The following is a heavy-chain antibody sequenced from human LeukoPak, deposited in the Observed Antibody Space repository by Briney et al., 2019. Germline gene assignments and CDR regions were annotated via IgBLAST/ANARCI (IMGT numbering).Heavy chain of an antibody. V-gene: IGHV1-2*06. Sequence: ASVKVSCKASGYTFTGYYMHWVRQAPGQGLEWMGRINPNSGDTNYAQKFQGRVTMTRDTSISTAYMELTRLRSDDTALYYCAREGYYGSRSYGWFDPWGQGTLVAVSS. CDR1: GYTFTGYY. J-gene: IGHJ5*02. CDR2: INPNSGDT. D-gene: IGHD3-10*01. CDR3: AREGYYGSRSYGWFDP.